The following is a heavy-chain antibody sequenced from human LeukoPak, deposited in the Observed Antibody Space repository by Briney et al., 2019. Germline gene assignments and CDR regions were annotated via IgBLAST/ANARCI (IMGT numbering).Heavy chain of an antibody. Sequence: SETLSLTCTVSGGSISSYYWSWIRQPPGKGLEWIGYIYYSGSTNYNPSLKSRVTISVDTSKNQFSLKLSSVTAADTAVYYCARRTFGTYYDILTGSHWFDPWGQGTLVTVSS. V-gene: IGHV4-59*08. CDR2: IYYSGST. CDR3: ARRTFGTYYDILTGSHWFDP. CDR1: GGSISSYY. J-gene: IGHJ5*02. D-gene: IGHD3-9*01.